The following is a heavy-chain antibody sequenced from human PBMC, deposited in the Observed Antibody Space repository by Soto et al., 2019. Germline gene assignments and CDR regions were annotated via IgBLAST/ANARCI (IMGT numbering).Heavy chain of an antibody. CDR3: ASDDPAALDVAGYFDG. Sequence: ATLSLTCTVSGYPIRTGYYWAGVRQSPGPGLEWIGSVYRSGAAYYSPSLKSRVTISVDTSKNQFSLHLRSVTATDAAVYYCASDDPAALDVAGYFDGWGPGTSATVSS. D-gene: IGHD6-19*01. V-gene: IGHV4-38-2*02. J-gene: IGHJ4*02. CDR2: VYRSGAA. CDR1: GYPIRTGYY.